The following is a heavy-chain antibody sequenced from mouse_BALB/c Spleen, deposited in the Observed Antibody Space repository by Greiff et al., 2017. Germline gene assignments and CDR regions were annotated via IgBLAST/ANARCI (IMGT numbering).Heavy chain of an antibody. CDR2: ISYSGST. V-gene: IGHV3-2*02. J-gene: IGHJ4*01. CDR3: AREVRQGGYAMDY. CDR1: GYSITSDYA. Sequence: EVQLVESGPGLVKPSQSLSLTCTVTGYSITSDYAWNWIRQFPGNKLEWMGYISYSGSTSYNPSLKSRISITRDTSKNQFFLQLNSVTTEDTATYYCAREVRQGGYAMDYWGQGTSVTVSS. D-gene: IGHD2-14*01.